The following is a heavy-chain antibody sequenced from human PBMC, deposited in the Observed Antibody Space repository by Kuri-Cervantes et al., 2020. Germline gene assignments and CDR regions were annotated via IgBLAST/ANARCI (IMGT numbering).Heavy chain of an antibody. CDR3: AREREYSGSYLGYYYYYGMDV. D-gene: IGHD1-26*01. V-gene: IGHV1-18*01. J-gene: IGHJ6*02. Sequence: ASVKVSCKASGYTFTSYDINWVRQAPGQGLEWMGWISAYNGNTNYAQKLQGRVTMTTDTSTSTAYMELRSLRSDDTAVYYCAREREYSGSYLGYYYYYGMDVWGQGTTVTVSS. CDR2: ISAYNGNT. CDR1: GYTFTSYD.